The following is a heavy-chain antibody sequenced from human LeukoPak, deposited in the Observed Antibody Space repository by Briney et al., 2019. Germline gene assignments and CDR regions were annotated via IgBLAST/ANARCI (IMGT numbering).Heavy chain of an antibody. V-gene: IGHV4-31*03. CDR3: ARETGGGCSSTSCYTKYYFDY. D-gene: IGHD2-2*01. Sequence: SETLSLTCTVSGGSISSGGYYWSWIRQHPGKGLEWIGYIYYSGSTYYNPSLKSRVTVSVDTSKNQFSLKLSSVTAADTAVYYCARETGGGCSSTSCYTKYYFDYWGQGTLVTVSS. CDR2: IYYSGST. CDR1: GGSISSGGYY. J-gene: IGHJ4*02.